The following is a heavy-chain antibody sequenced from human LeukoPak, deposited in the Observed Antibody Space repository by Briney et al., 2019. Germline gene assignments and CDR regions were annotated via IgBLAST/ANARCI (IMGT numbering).Heavy chain of an antibody. CDR3: TTGDSSSSPGASFDY. Sequence: GGSLRLSCAASGFTFSSYAMSWVRQAPGKGLEWVSAISGSGGSTYYADSVKGRFTISRDNSKNTLYLQMNSLRAEDTAVYYCTTGDSSSSPGASFDYWGQGTLVTVSS. CDR1: GFTFSSYA. J-gene: IGHJ4*02. CDR2: ISGSGGST. V-gene: IGHV3-23*01. D-gene: IGHD6-6*01.